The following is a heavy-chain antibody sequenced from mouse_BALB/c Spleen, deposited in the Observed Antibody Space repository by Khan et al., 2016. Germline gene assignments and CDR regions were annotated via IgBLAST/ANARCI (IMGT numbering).Heavy chain of an antibody. CDR2: IDPANGNT. D-gene: IGHD3-3*01. CDR3: ARALGDAMDY. J-gene: IGHJ4*01. V-gene: IGHV14-3*02. Sequence: EVQLQESGAELVKPGASVKLSCTASGFNIKDTYMYWVKQRPEQGLEWIGRIDPANGNTKYDPKFQGKATITADTSSNTAYLQLSSLTSEDAAVYYFARALGDAMDYWGQGTSVTVSS. CDR1: GFNIKDTY.